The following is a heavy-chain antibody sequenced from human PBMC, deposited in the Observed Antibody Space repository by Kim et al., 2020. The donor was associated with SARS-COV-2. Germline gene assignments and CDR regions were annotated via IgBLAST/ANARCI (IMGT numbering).Heavy chain of an antibody. CDR3: ARSYSGYDFDY. CDR2: IYYSGRT. CDR1: GDSISGISCY. Sequence: SETLSLTCSVSGDSISGISCYWTWIRQHPGKGLEWIGYIYYSGRTSYNSSLKSRVTMSVDTSKNQFSLKLRSVTAADTAIYYCARSYSGYDFDYWGQGTLVTVSS. J-gene: IGHJ4*02. V-gene: IGHV4-31*03. D-gene: IGHD5-12*01.